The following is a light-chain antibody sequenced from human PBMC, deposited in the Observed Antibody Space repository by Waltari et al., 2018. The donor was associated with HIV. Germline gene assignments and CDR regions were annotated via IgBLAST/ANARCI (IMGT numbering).Light chain of an antibody. CDR1: HIGSNS. CDR2: DDT. V-gene: IGLV3-21*02. J-gene: IGLJ3*02. Sequence: SYVLTQPPSVSVAPGQTARITCGGNHIGSNSVHYYQQKPGQAPVLVVYDDTDRPSGIPERFSGSNSGNTATLTISRVEAGDEADYYCQVWDNSSNHAVFGGGTKLTVL. CDR3: QVWDNSSNHAV.